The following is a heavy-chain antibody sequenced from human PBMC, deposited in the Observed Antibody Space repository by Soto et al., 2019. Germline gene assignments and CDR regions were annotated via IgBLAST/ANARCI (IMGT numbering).Heavy chain of an antibody. CDR3: ARDRPPVAATPRCAFDI. V-gene: IGHV1-3*01. Sequence: ASVKVSCKASGYTFTSYAMHWVRQAPGQRLEWMGWINAGNGNTKYSQKFQGRVTITRDTSASTAYMELSSLRSEDTAVYYCARDRPPVAATPRCAFDIWGQGTMVTVSS. J-gene: IGHJ3*02. CDR2: INAGNGNT. CDR1: GYTFTSYA. D-gene: IGHD2-15*01.